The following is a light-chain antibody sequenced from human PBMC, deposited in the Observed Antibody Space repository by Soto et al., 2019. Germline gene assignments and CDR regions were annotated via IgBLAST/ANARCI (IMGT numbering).Light chain of an antibody. Sequence: EIVLTQSPATLSVSPGERATLSCRASHRVNTYLAWYQQRLGQAPRLLIYDASTRATGIPARFSGSGSGTEFTLTISSLQSEDFAVYYCQQYNNWPLTFGGGTKVDIK. J-gene: IGKJ4*01. CDR2: DAS. V-gene: IGKV3-15*01. CDR1: HRVNTY. CDR3: QQYNNWPLT.